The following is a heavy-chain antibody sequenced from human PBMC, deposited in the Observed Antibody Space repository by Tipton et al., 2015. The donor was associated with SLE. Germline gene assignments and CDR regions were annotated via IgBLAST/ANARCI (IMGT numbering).Heavy chain of an antibody. V-gene: IGHV4-61*02. J-gene: IGHJ4*02. CDR3: ARDGSSAWYPYFDY. CDR2: IYTSGST. Sequence: TLSLTCTVSGGSISSGSYYWSWIRQPAGKGLEWIGRIYTSGSTNYNPSLKSRVTISVDTSKNQFSLKLSSVTAADTAVYYCARDGSSAWYPYFDYWGQGTPVTVSS. D-gene: IGHD6-13*01. CDR1: GGSISSGSYY.